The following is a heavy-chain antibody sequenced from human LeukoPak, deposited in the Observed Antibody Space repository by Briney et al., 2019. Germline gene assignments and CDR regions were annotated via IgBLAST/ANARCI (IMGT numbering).Heavy chain of an antibody. CDR3: ASFGYGDYRYYFDY. CDR1: GYTFTSYD. Sequence: ASVKVSCKASGYTFTSYDINWLRQATGQGLEWMGWMNPNSGNTGYAQKFQGRVTMTRNTSISTAYMELSSLRSKDTAVYYCASFGYGDYRYYFDYWGQGTLVTVSS. V-gene: IGHV1-8*01. J-gene: IGHJ4*01. D-gene: IGHD4-17*01. CDR2: MNPNSGNT.